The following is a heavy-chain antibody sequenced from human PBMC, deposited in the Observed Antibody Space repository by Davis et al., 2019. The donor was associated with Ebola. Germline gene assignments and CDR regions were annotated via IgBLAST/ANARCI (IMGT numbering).Heavy chain of an antibody. CDR3: ATTPQYSSGQNKPFDY. CDR2: IYSAGST. V-gene: IGHV3-66*01. J-gene: IGHJ4*02. D-gene: IGHD6-19*01. Sequence: GGSLRLSCAASGFSVSSDYMTWVRQAPGKGLEWVSVIYSAGSTFYADSVKGRFTISRDNSKNTLYLQMNSLRAEDTAVYYCATTPQYSSGQNKPFDYWGQGTLVTVSS. CDR1: GFSVSSDY.